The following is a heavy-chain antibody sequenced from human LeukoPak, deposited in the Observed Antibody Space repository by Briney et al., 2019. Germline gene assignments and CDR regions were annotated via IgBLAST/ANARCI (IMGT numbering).Heavy chain of an antibody. V-gene: IGHV1-69*06. CDR3: ARALAGDYFDY. CDR1: GGTFNSYA. D-gene: IGHD4-17*01. J-gene: IGHJ4*02. CDR2: IIPIFGTA. Sequence: GASVKVSCKASGGTFNSYAISWVRQAPGQGLEWMGGIIPIFGTANYAQKFQGRVTITADKSTSTTYMELSSLRSEDTAVYYCARALAGDYFDYWGQGTLVTVSS.